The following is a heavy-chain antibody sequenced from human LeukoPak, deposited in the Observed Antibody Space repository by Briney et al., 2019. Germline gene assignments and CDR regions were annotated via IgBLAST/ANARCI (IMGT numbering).Heavy chain of an antibody. J-gene: IGHJ6*03. CDR3: ARGEGYCSSTSCSYYYMDV. V-gene: IGHV4-59*01. Sequence: SETLSLTCTVSGGSISSYYWSWIRQPPGKGLEWIGYIYYSGSTNYNPSLKSRVTISVDTSKNQFSLKLSSVTAADTAVYYCARGEGYCSSTSCSYYYMDVWGKGTTVTISS. CDR1: GGSISSYY. CDR2: IYYSGST. D-gene: IGHD2-2*01.